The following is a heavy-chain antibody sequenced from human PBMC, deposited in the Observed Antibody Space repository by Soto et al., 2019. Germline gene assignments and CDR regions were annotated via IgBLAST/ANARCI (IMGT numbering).Heavy chain of an antibody. Sequence: SETLSLTCTVSGGSVSSGSYYWSWIRQPPGKGLEWIGYIYYSGSTNYNPSLKSRVTISVDTSKNQFSLKLSSVTAADTAVYYCARDRMVATNYYGMDVWGQGTTVTVSS. CDR3: ARDRMVATNYYGMDV. CDR1: GGSVSSGSYY. D-gene: IGHD5-12*01. J-gene: IGHJ6*02. CDR2: IYYSGST. V-gene: IGHV4-61*01.